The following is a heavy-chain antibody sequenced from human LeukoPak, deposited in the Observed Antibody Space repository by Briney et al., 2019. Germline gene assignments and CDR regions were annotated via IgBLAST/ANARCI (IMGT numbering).Heavy chain of an antibody. D-gene: IGHD2-2*01. CDR2: IYYSGST. J-gene: IGHJ1*01. Sequence: SETLSLTCTVSGGSISSYYWSWIRQPPGKGLEWIGYIYYSGSTYYNPSLKSRVTISVDTSKNQFSLKLSSVTAADTAVYYCARHPYCSSTSCHKYFQHWGQGTLVTVSS. CDR3: ARHPYCSSTSCHKYFQH. CDR1: GGSISSYY. V-gene: IGHV4-59*04.